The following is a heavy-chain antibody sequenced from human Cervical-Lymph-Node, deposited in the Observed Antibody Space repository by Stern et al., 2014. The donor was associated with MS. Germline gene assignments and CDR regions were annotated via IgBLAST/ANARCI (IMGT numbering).Heavy chain of an antibody. CDR3: ARWSVACDS. D-gene: IGHD2-21*01. CDR2: IYPGDSEI. Sequence: EVQLEESGAEVRKPGDSLKISCKTSGYRFINNWIAWVRQVPGKGLEWIGIIYPGDSEIRYSPSFQGHVTISVDKSTSTAYLQWSSLKASDTAVYYCARWSVACDSWGQGALITVSS. CDR1: GYRFINNW. J-gene: IGHJ4*02. V-gene: IGHV5-51*03.